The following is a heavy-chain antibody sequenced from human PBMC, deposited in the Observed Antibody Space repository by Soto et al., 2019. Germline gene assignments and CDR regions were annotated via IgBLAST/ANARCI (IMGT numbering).Heavy chain of an antibody. CDR3: ARAVGATGLETD. J-gene: IGHJ4*02. CDR2: SIPIFGTA. Sequence: QVQLVQSGAEVKKPGSSVKVSCKASGVTFSSYAISWVRQAPGQGLEWMGGSIPIFGTANYAQKFQGRVTITADESTRTAYMELSSLRSEDTAVYYCARAVGATGLETDWGQGTLVTVSS. D-gene: IGHD1-26*01. V-gene: IGHV1-69*12. CDR1: GVTFSSYA.